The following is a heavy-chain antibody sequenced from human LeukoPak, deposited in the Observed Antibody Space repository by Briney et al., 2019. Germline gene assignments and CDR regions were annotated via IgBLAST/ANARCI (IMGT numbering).Heavy chain of an antibody. Sequence: GESLKISCKGSGYSFSNDWIGWVRQMPGKGLEWMGIIYPGDSDTRYSPSFQGQVTISADKSISTAYLQWSSLEASDTAMYYCARRGCNGGSCYGYWGQGTLVTVST. J-gene: IGHJ4*02. CDR2: IYPGDSDT. D-gene: IGHD2-15*01. CDR3: ARRGCNGGSCYGY. CDR1: GYSFSNDW. V-gene: IGHV5-51*01.